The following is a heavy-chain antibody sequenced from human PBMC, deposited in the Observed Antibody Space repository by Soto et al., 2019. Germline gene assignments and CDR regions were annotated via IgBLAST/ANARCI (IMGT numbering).Heavy chain of an antibody. D-gene: IGHD2-8*01. CDR2: IRGRGDRT. J-gene: IGHJ4*02. CDR1: GFPFSRYA. V-gene: IGHV3-23*01. Sequence: EVQLLESGGGLVQPGGSPRLLCGGYGFPFSRYALSWVRQAPGEGLEWVSGIRGRGDRTYYADSVKGRFTISRDNSRNTLYMQMNSLRGEDTAVYFCAKMNGPPHWGQGTLVTVSS. CDR3: AKMNGPPH.